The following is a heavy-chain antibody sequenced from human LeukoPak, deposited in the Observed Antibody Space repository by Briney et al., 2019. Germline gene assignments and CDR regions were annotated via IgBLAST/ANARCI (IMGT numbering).Heavy chain of an antibody. CDR1: GGTFSSYA. D-gene: IGHD6-13*01. CDR3: ARAGGYSSSWSKLYFDY. Sequence: SVKVSCKASGGTFSSYAIRWVRQAPGQGLEWMGGIIPIFGTANYAQKFQGRVTITTDESTSTAYMELSSLRSEDTAVYYCARAGGYSSSWSKLYFDYWGQGTLVTVSS. V-gene: IGHV1-69*05. J-gene: IGHJ4*02. CDR2: IIPIFGTA.